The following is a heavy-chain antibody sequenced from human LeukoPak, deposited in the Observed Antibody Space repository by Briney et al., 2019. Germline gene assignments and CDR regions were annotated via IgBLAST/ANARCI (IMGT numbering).Heavy chain of an antibody. J-gene: IGHJ6*02. V-gene: IGHV4-34*01. CDR3: ARGLGYSSSWHYYHYGMDV. CDR2: INHSGST. D-gene: IGHD6-13*01. Sequence: PSETLSLTCAVYGGSFSGYYWSWIRQPPGKGLEWIGEINHSGSTNYNPSLKSRVTISVDTSKNQFFLKLSSVTAADTAVYYCARGLGYSSSWHYYHYGMDVWGQGTTVTVSS. CDR1: GGSFSGYY.